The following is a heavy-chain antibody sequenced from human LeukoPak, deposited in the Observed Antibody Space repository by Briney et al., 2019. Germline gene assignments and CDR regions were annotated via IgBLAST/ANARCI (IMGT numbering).Heavy chain of an antibody. Sequence: SETLSLTCTVSGGSISSGDYYWSWIRQPPGKGLEWIGDIYYSGSTYYNPSLKSRVTISVDTSKNQFSLKLSSVTAADTAVYYCARMKAWFHPHDAFDIWGQGTMVTVSS. CDR2: IYYSGST. D-gene: IGHD3-10*01. V-gene: IGHV4-30-4*01. J-gene: IGHJ3*02. CDR1: GGSISSGDYY. CDR3: ARMKAWFHPHDAFDI.